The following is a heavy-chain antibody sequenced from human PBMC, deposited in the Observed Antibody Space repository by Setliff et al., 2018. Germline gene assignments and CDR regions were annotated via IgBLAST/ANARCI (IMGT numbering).Heavy chain of an antibody. CDR3: AGRSGDRGMTTGWPDDFDY. CDR1: GYTFTSYG. V-gene: IGHV1-18*01. Sequence: VKVSCKASGYTFTSYGINWVRQAPGQGLEWMGWISTSNGNTNYAQKLQGRVTMTTDTSTSTAYMELRSLRSDDTAVYYCAGRSGDRGMTTGWPDDFDYWGRGTLVTVSS. CDR2: ISTSNGNT. D-gene: IGHD4-17*01. J-gene: IGHJ4*01.